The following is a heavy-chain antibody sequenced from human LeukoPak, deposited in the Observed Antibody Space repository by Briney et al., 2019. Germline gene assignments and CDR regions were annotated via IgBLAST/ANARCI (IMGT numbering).Heavy chain of an antibody. CDR1: GFTFSSYG. V-gene: IGHV3-33*01. J-gene: IGHJ4*02. D-gene: IGHD2-2*01. CDR3: ASGRRDCSSTSCPPFDY. CDR2: IWYDGSNK. Sequence: PGGSLRLSCAASGFTFSSYGMHWVRQAPGKGLEWVAVIWYDGSNKYYADSVKGRFTISRDNSKNTLYLQMNSLRAEDTAVYYCASGRRDCSSTSCPPFDYWGQGTLVTVSS.